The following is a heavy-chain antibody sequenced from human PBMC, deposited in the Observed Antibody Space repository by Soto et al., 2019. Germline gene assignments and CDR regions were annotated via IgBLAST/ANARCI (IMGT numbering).Heavy chain of an antibody. CDR3: ARDGSRDGAFDY. V-gene: IGHV4-34*01. CDR2: INHSGST. D-gene: IGHD2-2*01. CDR1: GGSFSGYY. Sequence: QVQLQQWGAGLLKPSETLSLTCAVYGGSFSGYYWSWIRQPPGKGLEWIGEINHSGSTNYNPSLKSRVTISVDTSKNQFSLKRSSVTAADTAVYYCARDGSRDGAFDYWGQGTLVTVSS. J-gene: IGHJ4*02.